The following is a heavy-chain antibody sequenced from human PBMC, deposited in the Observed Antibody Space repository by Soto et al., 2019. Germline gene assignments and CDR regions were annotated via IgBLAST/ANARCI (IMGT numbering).Heavy chain of an antibody. CDR2: IIPIFGTA. V-gene: IGHV1-69*06. Sequence: QVQLVQSGAEVKKPGSSVKVSCKASGGTFSSYAISWVRQAPGHGLEWMGGIIPIFGTANYAQKFQGRVTITADKSTSTAYMELSSLRSEDTAVYYCAGLGGGGSSAAFDIWGQGTMVTVSS. CDR1: GGTFSSYA. CDR3: AGLGGGGSSAAFDI. D-gene: IGHD2-15*01. J-gene: IGHJ3*02.